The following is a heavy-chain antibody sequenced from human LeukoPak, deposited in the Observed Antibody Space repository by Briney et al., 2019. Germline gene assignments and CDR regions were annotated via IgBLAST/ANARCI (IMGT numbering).Heavy chain of an antibody. V-gene: IGHV1-8*03. CDR3: ARELRGYSGYDLGGWFDP. J-gene: IGHJ5*02. CDR2: MNPNSGNT. Sequence: ASVKVSCKASGYTFTSYDINWVRQATGQGLEWMGWMNPNSGNTGYAQKFQGRVTITRNTSISTAYMELSSLRSEDTAVYYCARELRGYSGYDLGGWFDPWGQGTLVTVSS. D-gene: IGHD5-12*01. CDR1: GYTFTSYD.